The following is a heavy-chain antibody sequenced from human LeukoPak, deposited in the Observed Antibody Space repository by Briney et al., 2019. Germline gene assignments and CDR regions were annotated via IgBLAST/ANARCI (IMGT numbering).Heavy chain of an antibody. Sequence: SETLSLTRTVSGGPVSGYYWSWIRQPPGKGLDWIGYVYYSGSTDYNPSLKSRVTISVDTSKNQFSLKLSSVTAADTAVYYCARHLGYQLRRGYYYVMDVWGPGTTVTVSS. V-gene: IGHV4-59*08. J-gene: IGHJ6*02. D-gene: IGHD2-2*01. CDR1: GGPVSGYY. CDR2: VYYSGST. CDR3: ARHLGYQLRRGYYYVMDV.